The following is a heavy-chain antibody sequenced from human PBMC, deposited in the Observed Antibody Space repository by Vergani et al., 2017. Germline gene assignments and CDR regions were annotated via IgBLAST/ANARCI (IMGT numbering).Heavy chain of an antibody. Sequence: QVTLRESGPALVKPTQTLTLTCTFSGFSLSTSGMCVSWIRQPPGKALEWLALIDWDYDKYYSTSLKTRLTISKDTSKHQVVLTMTNMDHVDTATYYCARIRVDDFGGNHAFDIWGQGTMVTVSS. V-gene: IGHV2-70*01. J-gene: IGHJ3*02. CDR3: ARIRVDDFGGNHAFDI. D-gene: IGHD4-23*01. CDR2: IDWDYDK. CDR1: GFSLSTSGMC.